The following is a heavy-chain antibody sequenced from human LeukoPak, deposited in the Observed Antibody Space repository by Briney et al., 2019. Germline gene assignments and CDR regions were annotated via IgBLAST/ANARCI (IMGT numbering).Heavy chain of an antibody. Sequence: SETLSLTCAVYGGSFSGYYWSWIRQPPGKGLEWIGEINHSGSTNYNPSLKSRVTISVDTSKNQFSLKLSSVTAADTAVYYCARVLQGATFGYWGQGTLVTVSS. J-gene: IGHJ4*02. D-gene: IGHD2/OR15-2a*01. CDR2: INHSGST. CDR1: GGSFSGYY. CDR3: ARVLQGATFGY. V-gene: IGHV4-34*01.